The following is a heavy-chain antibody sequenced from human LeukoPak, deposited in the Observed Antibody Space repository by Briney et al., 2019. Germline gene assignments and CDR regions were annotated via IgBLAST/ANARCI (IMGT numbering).Heavy chain of an antibody. V-gene: IGHV3-53*01. CDR1: GFTVSSNY. Sequence: GGSLRLSCAASGFTVSSNYMSWVRQAPGKGLEWVSVIYSGGTIYYADSVKGRFTISRDNSKNTLYLQMNSLRAEDSAVYYCARGHNSGYLDWGQGTLVTVSS. J-gene: IGHJ4*02. CDR2: IYSGGTI. CDR3: ARGHNSGYLD. D-gene: IGHD3-22*01.